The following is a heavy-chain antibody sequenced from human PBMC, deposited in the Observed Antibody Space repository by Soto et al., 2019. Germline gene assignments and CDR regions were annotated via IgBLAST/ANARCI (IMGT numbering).Heavy chain of an antibody. D-gene: IGHD2-21*01. J-gene: IGHJ1*01. CDR1: GYSFTAFH. CDR3: ASAPYCGSSFFCEC. CDR2: INPNIGNA. V-gene: IGHV1-46*01. Sequence: VNGSYKASGYSFTAFHMDWVRQAPGLGLEWMGIINPNIGNANTAQRFQGRVALTWDTSTSTVYMELSGLRSDDTAVYYCASAPYCGSSFFCECWGKGKPVSVST.